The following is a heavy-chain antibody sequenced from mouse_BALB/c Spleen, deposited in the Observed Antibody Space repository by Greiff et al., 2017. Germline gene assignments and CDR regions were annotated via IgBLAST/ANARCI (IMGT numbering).Heavy chain of an antibody. Sequence: EVQLVESGPSLVKPSQTLSLTCSVTGDSITSGYWNWIRKFPGNKLEYMGYISYSGSTYYNPSLKSRISITRDTSKNQYYLQLNSVTTEDTATYYCARRSIYYGYYYAMDYWGQGTSVTVSS. J-gene: IGHJ4*01. V-gene: IGHV3-8*02. D-gene: IGHD2-2*01. CDR1: GDSITSGY. CDR2: ISYSGST. CDR3: ARRSIYYGYYYAMDY.